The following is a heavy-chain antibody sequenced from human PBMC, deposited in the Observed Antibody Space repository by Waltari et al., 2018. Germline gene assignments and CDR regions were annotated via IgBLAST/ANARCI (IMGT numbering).Heavy chain of an antibody. J-gene: IGHJ4*02. Sequence: EVQLVESGGGLAKPGGSLRLSCVASGLTFRNAWMSWVRQAPGKGREWVGRIRSKSYGATTDYAAPVKGRFTISREDSKNMLYLQMNSLKTEDTAVYYCTTEDLNGYTYGYFDYWGQGALVTVSS. CDR2: IRSKSYGATT. D-gene: IGHD5-18*01. CDR1: GLTFRNAW. CDR3: TTEDLNGYTYGYFDY. V-gene: IGHV3-15*01.